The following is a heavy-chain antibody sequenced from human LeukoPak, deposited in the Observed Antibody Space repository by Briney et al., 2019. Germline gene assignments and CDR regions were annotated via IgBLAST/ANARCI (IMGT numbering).Heavy chain of an antibody. D-gene: IGHD6-6*01. CDR3: AREDPEAHKFDY. CDR2: IYYSGST. V-gene: IGHV4-30-4*01. J-gene: IGHJ4*02. Sequence: SQTLSLTCTVSGGSISSGDYYWSWIRQPPGKGLEWIGYIYYSGSTYYNPSLKSRVTISVDTSKNQFSLKLSSVTAADTAVYYCAREDPEAHKFDYWGQGTLVTVSS. CDR1: GGSISSGDYY.